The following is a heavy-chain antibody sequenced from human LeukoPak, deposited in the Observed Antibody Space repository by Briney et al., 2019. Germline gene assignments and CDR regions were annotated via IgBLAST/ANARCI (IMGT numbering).Heavy chain of an antibody. D-gene: IGHD2-2*01. V-gene: IGHV3-48*03. CDR2: ISSSGSTI. Sequence: GGSLRLSCAASGFTFSSYEMNWVRQAPGKGLEWVSYISSSGSTIYYADSVKGRFTISRDNAKNSLYLQMNSLRAEDTAVYYWAREAAYCSSTSCYNCFDPWGQETLVTVSS. CDR3: AREAAYCSSTSCYNCFDP. J-gene: IGHJ5*02. CDR1: GFTFSSYE.